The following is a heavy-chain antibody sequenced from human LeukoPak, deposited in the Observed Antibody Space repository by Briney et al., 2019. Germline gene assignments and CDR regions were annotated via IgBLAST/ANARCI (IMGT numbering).Heavy chain of an antibody. CDR1: GYTFTSYA. Sequence: ASVKVSCRASGYTFTSYAMHWVRQAPGQRLEWMGWINAGNGNTKYSQKFQGRVTITRDTSANTAYMELSSLRSEDTAVYYCARATYYDILTGPLGYWGQGTLVTVSS. CDR2: INAGNGNT. CDR3: ARATYYDILTGPLGY. D-gene: IGHD3-9*01. J-gene: IGHJ4*02. V-gene: IGHV1-3*01.